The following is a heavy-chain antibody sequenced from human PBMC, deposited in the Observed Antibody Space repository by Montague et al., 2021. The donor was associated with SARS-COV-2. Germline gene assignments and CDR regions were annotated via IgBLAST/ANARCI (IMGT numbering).Heavy chain of an antibody. J-gene: IGHJ4*02. CDR1: SGSIISSGYY. Sequence: SETLSLTCTVSSGSIISSGYYWGWIRRPPGKELEWIGNIYYSGTTYYNPSLQSRGTISVDTSKNHLSLRLSSVTAADTAVYFCARGMIGEVTTPFDYWGQGSQVTVSS. CDR3: ARGMIGEVTTPFDY. V-gene: IGHV4-39*02. D-gene: IGHD3-3*01. CDR2: IYYSGTT.